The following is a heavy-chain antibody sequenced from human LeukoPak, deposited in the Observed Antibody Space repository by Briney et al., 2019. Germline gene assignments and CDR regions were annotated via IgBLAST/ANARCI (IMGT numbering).Heavy chain of an antibody. D-gene: IGHD2-2*02. CDR3: ARDQDDGTHYTADAFDI. CDR1: DDSISDYY. CDR2: FYNSGRS. J-gene: IGHJ3*02. Sequence: SETLSLTCTVSDDSISDYYRGWIRQPPGKGLEWIGYFYNSGRSTYNPSLKSRVTISADTSKNHFSLKLNSVTTADTAVYYCARDQDDGTHYTADAFDIWGQGTMVTVSS. V-gene: IGHV4-59*01.